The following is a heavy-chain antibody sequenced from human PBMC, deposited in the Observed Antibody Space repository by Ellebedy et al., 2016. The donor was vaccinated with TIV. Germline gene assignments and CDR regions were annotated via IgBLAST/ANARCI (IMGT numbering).Heavy chain of an antibody. D-gene: IGHD1-26*01. J-gene: IGHJ3*02. CDR3: ARGWEDAFDI. Sequence: SVKVSXKAPGRTFSSYAISWVRQAPGQGLEWMGGIIPIFGTANYAQKFQGRVTITADESTSTAYMELSSLRSEDTAVYYCARGWEDAFDIWGQGTMVTVSS. V-gene: IGHV1-69*13. CDR1: GRTFSSYA. CDR2: IIPIFGTA.